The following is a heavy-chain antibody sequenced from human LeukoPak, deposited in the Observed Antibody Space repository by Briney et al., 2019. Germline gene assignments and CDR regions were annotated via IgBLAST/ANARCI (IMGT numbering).Heavy chain of an antibody. V-gene: IGHV3-23*01. Sequence: GGTLRLSCAASGFTFSSYGMNWVRQAPGKGLEWVSGIGPSGSSTYYADSVKGRFTISRDNSKNTLYLQMNSLRAEDTAVYYCAKQGRDWLRDYYYYMDVWGKGTTVTISS. J-gene: IGHJ6*03. CDR1: GFTFSSYG. CDR3: AKQGRDWLRDYYYYMDV. CDR2: IGPSGSST. D-gene: IGHD3-9*01.